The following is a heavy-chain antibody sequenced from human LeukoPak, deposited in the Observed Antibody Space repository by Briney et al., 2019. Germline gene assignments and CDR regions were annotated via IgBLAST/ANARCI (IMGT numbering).Heavy chain of an antibody. CDR3: ARDKQVGATYFDS. CDR1: GFRFNTYW. J-gene: IGHJ4*02. Sequence: PGGSLRLSCAASGFRFNTYWMSWVRQAPGKGPEWVANINQDGDDKNYLGSVRGRFTITRDNAKNSLHLQMNRLRVEDTAVYYCARDKQVGATYFDSWGQGSLVTVS. D-gene: IGHD1-26*01. V-gene: IGHV3-7*01. CDR2: INQDGDDK.